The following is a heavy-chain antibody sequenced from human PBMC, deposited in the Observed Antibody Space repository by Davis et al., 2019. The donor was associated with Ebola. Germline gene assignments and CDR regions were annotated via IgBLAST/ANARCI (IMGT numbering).Heavy chain of an antibody. CDR2: ISASGGAT. D-gene: IGHD3-10*01. J-gene: IGHJ4*02. CDR1: GFTFSSYG. V-gene: IGHV3-23*01. Sequence: GESLKISCVASGFTFSSYGMRWVRQAPGRGLEWVSSISASGGATFYADSVKGRIVMSRDNSNDTLYLRMNNLRAEDTAIYYCAKDLTSYYGSGDFFDYWGQGILVTVSS. CDR3: AKDLTSYYGSGDFFDY.